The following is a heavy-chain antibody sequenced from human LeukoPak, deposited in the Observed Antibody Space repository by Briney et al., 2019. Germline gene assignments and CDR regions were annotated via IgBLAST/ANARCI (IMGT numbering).Heavy chain of an antibody. D-gene: IGHD5-18*01. CDR2: VSGSGGST. CDR3: AKDQYMYGLFYFDY. V-gene: IGHV3-23*01. Sequence: GGSLRLPCAASGLTLSDYGMNWVRQAPGKGLEWVAAVSGSGGSTYYVDSVKGRFTISRDNSKNTLYLQMNSLRAEDTAVYYCAKDQYMYGLFYFDYWGQGTLVTVSA. J-gene: IGHJ4*02. CDR1: GLTLSDYG.